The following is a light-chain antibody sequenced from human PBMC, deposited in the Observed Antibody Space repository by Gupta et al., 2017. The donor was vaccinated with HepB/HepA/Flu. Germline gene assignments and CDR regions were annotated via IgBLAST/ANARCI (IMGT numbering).Light chain of an antibody. V-gene: IGKV1-12*01. CDR2: TAS. J-gene: IGKJ4*01. Sequence: DIQMTQSPSSVSASVGDRVTITCRASRFMNSWLGWYQQKPGSASKLLIYTASKVESGVPSRFSGSRSGTXFTLTIXSLQPEDFATYYCQQGSTFPITFGXGTKVDIK. CDR3: QQGSTFPIT. CDR1: RFMNSW.